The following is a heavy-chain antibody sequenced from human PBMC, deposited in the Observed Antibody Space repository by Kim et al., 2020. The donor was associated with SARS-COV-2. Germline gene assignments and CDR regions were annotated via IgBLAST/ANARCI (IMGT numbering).Heavy chain of an antibody. CDR1: GYSISSGYY. CDR3: ARAEGMATIPNY. D-gene: IGHD5-12*01. J-gene: IGHJ4*02. CDR2: IYHSGST. V-gene: IGHV4-38-2*02. Sequence: SETLSLTCTVSGYSISSGYYWGWIRQPPGKGLEWIGSIYHSGSTYYNPSLKSRVTISVDTSKNQFSLKLSSVTAADTAVYYCARAEGMATIPNYWGQGTLVTVSS.